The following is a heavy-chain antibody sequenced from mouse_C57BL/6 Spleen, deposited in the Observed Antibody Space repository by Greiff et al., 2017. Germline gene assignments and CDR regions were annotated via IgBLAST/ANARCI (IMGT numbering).Heavy chain of an antibody. CDR2: IHPNSGST. Sequence: QVQLQQPGAELVKPGASVKLSCKASGYTFTSYWMHWVKQRPGQGLEWIGMIHPNSGSTNYNEKFKSKATLTVDKSSTTAYMQLSTLTSENSAVYYCARRTDYYGSSRGYFDVWGTETTVTVSS. V-gene: IGHV1-64*01. CDR1: GYTFTSYW. J-gene: IGHJ1*03. CDR3: ARRTDYYGSSRGYFDV. D-gene: IGHD1-1*01.